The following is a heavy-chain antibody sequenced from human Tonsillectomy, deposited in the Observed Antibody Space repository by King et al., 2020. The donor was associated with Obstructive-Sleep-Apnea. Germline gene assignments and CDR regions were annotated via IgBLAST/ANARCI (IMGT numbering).Heavy chain of an antibody. J-gene: IGHJ3*01. CDR3: TTDPRF. Sequence: QLVQSGGGLVKPGGSLRLSCTVSGIHFSTTWVGWVRQPPGKGLEWRGRVESKNYGGITDYAAPGKGRFIISRDDSRNTFYLQMNSLKTEDTAVYYCTTDPRFWGQGTMVTVSS. CDR1: GIHFSTTW. CDR2: VESKNYGGIT. V-gene: IGHV3-15*04.